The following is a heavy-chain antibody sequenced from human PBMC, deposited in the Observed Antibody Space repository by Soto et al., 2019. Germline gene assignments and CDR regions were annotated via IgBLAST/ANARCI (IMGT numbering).Heavy chain of an antibody. V-gene: IGHV3-7*05. CDR2: IRKDGTKK. D-gene: IGHD5-18*01. Sequence: EVQLVESGGGLVQPGGSLRLSCAASGFTFSNDWMTWVRQAPGKGLEWVANIRKDGTKKSYLDSVWGRFTISRDNAKNSLYLEMNSLRVEDTALYYCARDVSAGNSNSYFDAFDIWGQGTMVTVSS. CDR1: GFTFSNDW. CDR3: ARDVSAGNSNSYFDAFDI. J-gene: IGHJ3*02.